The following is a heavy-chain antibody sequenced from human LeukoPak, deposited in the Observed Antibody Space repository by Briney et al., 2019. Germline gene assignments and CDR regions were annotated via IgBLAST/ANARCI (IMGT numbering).Heavy chain of an antibody. Sequence: SETLPLTCTVSGGSISSYYWSWIRQPPGKGLEWIGYIYYSGSTNYNPSLKSRVTISVDTSKNQFSLKLSSVTAADTAVYYCARGPSEYYSYGKKADWYFDLWGRGTLVTVSS. V-gene: IGHV4-59*01. J-gene: IGHJ2*01. CDR1: GGSISSYY. D-gene: IGHD5-18*01. CDR2: IYYSGST. CDR3: ARGPSEYYSYGKKADWYFDL.